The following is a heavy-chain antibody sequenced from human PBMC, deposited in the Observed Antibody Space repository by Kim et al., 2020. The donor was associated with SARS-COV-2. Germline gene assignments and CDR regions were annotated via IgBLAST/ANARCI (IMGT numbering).Heavy chain of an antibody. V-gene: IGHV3-66*01. J-gene: IGHJ6*02. Sequence: GGSLRLSCAASGFTVSSNYMSWVRQAPGKGLELVSVIYSGGSTYYADSVKGRFTISRDNSKNTLYLQMNSLRAEDTAVYYCARDYYDSSGYYHYYYYGMDVWGQGTTVTVSS. CDR1: GFTVSSNY. CDR3: ARDYYDSSGYYHYYYYGMDV. D-gene: IGHD3-22*01. CDR2: IYSGGST.